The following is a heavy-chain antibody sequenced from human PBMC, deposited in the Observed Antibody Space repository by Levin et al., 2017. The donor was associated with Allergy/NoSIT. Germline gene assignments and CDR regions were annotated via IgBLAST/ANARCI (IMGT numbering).Heavy chain of an antibody. V-gene: IGHV3-53*01. CDR3: ASAPNYFGSPNYPSGWYFDL. J-gene: IGHJ2*01. CDR1: GFTVSSNY. CDR2: IYSGGST. Sequence: GGSLRLSCAASGFTVSSNYMSWVRQAPGKGLQWVSLIYSGGSTYYAESVKGRFTISRDNSRNTLSLQMNSLRVDDTAVYYCASAPNYFGSPNYPSGWYFDLWGRGTLLSVSS. D-gene: IGHD3-10*01.